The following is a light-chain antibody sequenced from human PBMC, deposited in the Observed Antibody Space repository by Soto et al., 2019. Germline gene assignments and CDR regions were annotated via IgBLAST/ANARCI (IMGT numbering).Light chain of an antibody. Sequence: EIVLTQSPGTLSLSPGERATLSCRASQRISSSYLAWYQQKPGQAPRLLIQGASSRDTGIPDRFSGSGSGTDFTLTISRLEPEDFAVYYCQQFGSSAWTFGLGTKVEVK. J-gene: IGKJ1*01. V-gene: IGKV3-20*01. CDR1: QRISSSY. CDR3: QQFGSSAWT. CDR2: GAS.